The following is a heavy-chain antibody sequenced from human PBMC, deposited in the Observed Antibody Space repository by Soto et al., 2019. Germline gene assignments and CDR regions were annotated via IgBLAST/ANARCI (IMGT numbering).Heavy chain of an antibody. V-gene: IGHV1-2*02. CDR1: GYTFAAFF. D-gene: IGHD4-17*01. CDR2: SNPTSGAT. J-gene: IGHJ4*02. CDR3: TRDPDYGDYWGYFFDY. Sequence: QVQLVQSGAEVKKPGASVKVSCKTSGYTFAAFFIHWIRQAPGQGLGWMGWSNPTSGATVSAQKFQDRVTMTRDTSISTAYMELRALKSDDTAVYYCTRDPDYGDYWGYFFDYWGQGPPVSVSS.